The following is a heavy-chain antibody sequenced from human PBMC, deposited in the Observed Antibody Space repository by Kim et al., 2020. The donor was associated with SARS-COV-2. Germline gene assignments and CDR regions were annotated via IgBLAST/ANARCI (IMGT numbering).Heavy chain of an antibody. V-gene: IGHV3-23*01. CDR3: AKALSVKGKYYFDY. CDR1: GFSFSTYA. Sequence: GGSLRLSCAASGFSFSTYAMSWVRQAPGKGLEWVSAISGSGGSTYYTDSVKGRFTISRDRSKNTLYLQMDSLRAEDTAVYYCAKALSVKGKYYFDYWGQGTLVTVSS. CDR2: ISGSGGST. J-gene: IGHJ4*02. D-gene: IGHD4-17*01.